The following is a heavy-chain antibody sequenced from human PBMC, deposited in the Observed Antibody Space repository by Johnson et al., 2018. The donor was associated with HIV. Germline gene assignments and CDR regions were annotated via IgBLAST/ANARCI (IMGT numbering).Heavy chain of an antibody. Sequence: VQLVESGGGVVQPGGSLTLSCAASGFTFRNFGIHWVRQTTGKVLQWVSAIGTAGDTSYPGSVKGRFTISRENAKNSLYLQMNSLRAGDTAVYYCARGSSYYYDSSGSDAFDIWGQGTMVTVSS. D-gene: IGHD3-22*01. CDR2: IGTAGDT. CDR3: ARGSSYYYDSSGSDAFDI. CDR1: GFTFRNFG. J-gene: IGHJ3*02. V-gene: IGHV3-13*01.